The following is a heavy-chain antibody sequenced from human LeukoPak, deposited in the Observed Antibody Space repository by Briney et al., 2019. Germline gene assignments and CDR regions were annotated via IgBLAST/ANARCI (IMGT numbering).Heavy chain of an antibody. V-gene: IGHV5-51*01. J-gene: IGHJ4*02. Sequence: YWIGWVRQMPGKGLEWMGIIYPGDSDTRYSPSFQGQVTISADKSITTAYLQWNSLTASDTAMYYCARQRYCSGGTCYADYWGQGTLVTVSS. CDR2: IYPGDSDT. CDR1: YW. D-gene: IGHD2-15*01. CDR3: ARQRYCSGGTCYADY.